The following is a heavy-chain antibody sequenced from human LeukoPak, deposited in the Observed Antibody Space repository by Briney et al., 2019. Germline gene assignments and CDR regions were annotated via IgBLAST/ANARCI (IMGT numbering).Heavy chain of an antibody. D-gene: IGHD1-1*01. CDR2: LYHSGTT. V-gene: IGHV4-38-2*02. J-gene: IGHJ2*01. Sequence: PSETLSLTCTVSGYSIAHGFFWAWIRQPPGGGLEWIGSLYHSGTTYYNTSLKSRISTSVDTSKNQFSLKLRLVTAADTAVYYCARVEVPRDINDRYSDLWGRGTLVTVSS. CDR3: ARVEVPRDINDRYSDL. CDR1: GYSIAHGFF.